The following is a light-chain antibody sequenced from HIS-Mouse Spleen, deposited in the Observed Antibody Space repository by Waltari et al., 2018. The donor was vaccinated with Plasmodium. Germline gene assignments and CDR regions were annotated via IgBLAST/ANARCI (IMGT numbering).Light chain of an antibody. J-gene: IGLJ3*02. CDR3: NSRDSSGNHWV. CDR2: GKN. V-gene: IGLV3-19*01. CDR1: SLRSYY. Sequence: SSGLTQDPAVSVALGQTVRITCQGDSLRSYYASWYQQKPGQAPVLVIHGKNNRPSGIPDRFSGSSSGNTASLTITGAQAEDEADYYCNSRDSSGNHWVFGGGTKLTVL.